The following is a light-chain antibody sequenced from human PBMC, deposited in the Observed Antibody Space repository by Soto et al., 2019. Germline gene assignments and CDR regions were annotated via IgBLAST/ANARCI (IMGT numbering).Light chain of an antibody. Sequence: QSALTQPPSASRSPGQSVTISCTGTSSDVGAYNYVSWYQQHPGKAPKLMIYDVSKRPSGVPYRFSGSKSGNAASLTVSGLQGEDEADYYCSSYAGSSWVFGGGTKVTVL. J-gene: IGLJ3*02. CDR2: DVS. CDR1: SSDVGAYNY. V-gene: IGLV2-8*01. CDR3: SSYAGSSWV.